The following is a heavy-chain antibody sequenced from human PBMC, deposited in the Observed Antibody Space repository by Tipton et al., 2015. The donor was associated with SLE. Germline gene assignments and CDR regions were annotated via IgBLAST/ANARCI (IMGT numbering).Heavy chain of an antibody. J-gene: IGHJ5*02. D-gene: IGHD1-1*01. V-gene: IGHV4-34*01. CDR2: VSHSRST. CDR3: VRDRWDNWGWFDP. Sequence: WSWVRQPPGKGLEWIGEVSHSRSTNYNPSLKSRVTISVDTSKNKFSLKLTFVAVADTAVYYCVRDRWDNWGWFDPWGQGTLVTVSS.